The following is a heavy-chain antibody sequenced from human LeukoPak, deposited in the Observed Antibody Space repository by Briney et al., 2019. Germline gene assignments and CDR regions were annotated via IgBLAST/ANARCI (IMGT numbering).Heavy chain of an antibody. CDR2: LYYNGNS. D-gene: IGHD6-19*01. CDR3: ARVYSSGWYQWFDP. V-gene: IGHV4-39*07. J-gene: IGHJ5*02. Sequence: SETLSLTCIVSGGSISTNSYSWGWLRQPPGKGLEWIGTLYYNGNSYYTPSLERRVTITADTSKNQFSLKLNSVTAADTAIYHCARVYSSGWYQWFDPWGQGTLVTVSS. CDR1: GGSISTNSYS.